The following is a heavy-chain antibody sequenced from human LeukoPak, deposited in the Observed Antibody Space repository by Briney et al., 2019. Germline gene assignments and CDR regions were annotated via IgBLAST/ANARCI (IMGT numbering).Heavy chain of an antibody. V-gene: IGHV1-2*06. CDR3: ARAPLYYYDSSGYSP. CDR1: GYTFTGYY. CDR2: INPNSGRT. D-gene: IGHD3-22*01. Sequence: ASVKVSCKASGYTFTGYYMHWVRQAPGQGLEWMGRINPNSGRTNYAQKFQGRVTMTRDTSISTAYMELSRLRSDDTAVYYCARAPLYYYDSSGYSPWGQGTLVTVSS. J-gene: IGHJ5*02.